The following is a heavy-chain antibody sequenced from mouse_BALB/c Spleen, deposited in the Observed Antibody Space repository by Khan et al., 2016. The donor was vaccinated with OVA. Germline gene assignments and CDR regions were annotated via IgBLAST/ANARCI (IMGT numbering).Heavy chain of an antibody. J-gene: IGHJ3*01. CDR2: ISYSGST. Sequence: VQLKQSGPGLVKPSQSLSLTCTVTGYSITSDYAWNWIRQFPGNKLEWMGFISYSGSTSYNPSLKSRISITRDTSKNQFFLQLNSVTTEDTATDYGARGKVGRFAYWGQGTLVTVSA. V-gene: IGHV3-2*02. D-gene: IGHD3-3*01. CDR3: ARGKVGRFAY. CDR1: GYSITSDYA.